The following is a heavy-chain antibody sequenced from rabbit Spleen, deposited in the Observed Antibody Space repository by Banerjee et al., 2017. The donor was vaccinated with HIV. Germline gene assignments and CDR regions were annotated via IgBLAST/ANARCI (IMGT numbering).Heavy chain of an antibody. CDR3: ARGSATMTMVITGFYLNL. Sequence: QEQLVESGGGLVKPEGSLKLSCKASGFSFSNKAVMYWVRQAPGKGLEWIGCIYTGGSGGIYYATWANGRFTVSKTSSTTVTLQLTSLTAADTATFFCARGSATMTMVITGFYLNLWGQGTLVTVS. CDR1: GFSFSNKAV. CDR2: IYTGGSGGI. V-gene: IGHV1S45*01. J-gene: IGHJ4*01. D-gene: IGHD2-1*01.